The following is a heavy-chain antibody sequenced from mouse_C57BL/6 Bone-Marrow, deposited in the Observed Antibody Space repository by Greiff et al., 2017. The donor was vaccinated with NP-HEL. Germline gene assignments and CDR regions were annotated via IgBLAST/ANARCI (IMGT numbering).Heavy chain of an antibody. D-gene: IGHD1-1*01. V-gene: IGHV14-4*01. CDR1: GFNIKDDY. Sequence: VQLQQSGAELVRPGASVKLSCTASGFNIKDDYMHWVKQRPEQGLEWIGWIDPENGDTEYASKLQGKATITADTSSNTAYLQLSSLTSEDTAVYYCTPFITTVVAEAYGGQGTLVTVSA. J-gene: IGHJ3*01. CDR3: TPFITTVVAEAY. CDR2: IDPENGDT.